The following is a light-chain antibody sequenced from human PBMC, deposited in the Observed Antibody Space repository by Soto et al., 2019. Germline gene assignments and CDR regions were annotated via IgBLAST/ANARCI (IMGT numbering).Light chain of an antibody. CDR3: QQRSNWPRWT. J-gene: IGKJ1*01. V-gene: IGKV3-11*01. CDR1: QSVSSY. CDR2: DAS. Sequence: EIVLTQSPDTLSLSPGERATLSCRASQSVSSYLAWYQQKPGQAPRLLIYDASNRATGIPARFSGSGSGTDFTLTISSLEPEDFAVYYCQQRSNWPRWTFGQGTKVEIK.